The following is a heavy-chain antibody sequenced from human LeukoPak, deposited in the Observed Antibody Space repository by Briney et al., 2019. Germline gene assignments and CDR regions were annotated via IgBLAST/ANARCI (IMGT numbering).Heavy chain of an antibody. CDR3: AAKGAYSSGWYYYYYGMDV. V-gene: IGHV3-30*04. Sequence: GRSLRLSCAASGFTFSSYAMHWVRQAPGKGLEWVAVISYDGSNKYHADSVKGRFTISRDNSKNTLYLQMNSLRAEDTAVYYCAAKGAYSSGWYYYYYGMDVWGKGTTVTVSS. D-gene: IGHD6-19*01. J-gene: IGHJ6*04. CDR2: ISYDGSNK. CDR1: GFTFSSYA.